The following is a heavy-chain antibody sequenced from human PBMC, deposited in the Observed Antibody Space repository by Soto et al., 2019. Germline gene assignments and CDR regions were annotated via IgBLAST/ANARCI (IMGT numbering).Heavy chain of an antibody. CDR1: GLTFSDYI. CDR2: IASSSTYV. J-gene: IGHJ4*02. Sequence: EVQLVEYGGGLVKPGGSLRLSCAASGLTFSDYIMNWVRQAPGKGLEWVSSIASSSTYVYYANSVKGRFTIFRDNAKNSLYLQMNSLRAEDTAVYYCARGPRLGGPGPLPNSDYWGQGTLVTASS. V-gene: IGHV3-21*01. D-gene: IGHD3-10*01. CDR3: ARGPRLGGPGPLPNSDY.